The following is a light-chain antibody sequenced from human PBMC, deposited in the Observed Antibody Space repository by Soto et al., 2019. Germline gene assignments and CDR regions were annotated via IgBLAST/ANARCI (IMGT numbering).Light chain of an antibody. CDR2: AAS. CDR3: QQSYSTPRT. J-gene: IGKJ1*01. Sequence: DIQMTQSPSSLSASVGDRVTITCRASQSISSYFNWYQQKPGKAPKLLIYAASSLQSGVPSRFSGSGSGTDFTLTISSLQPEDFATYYCQQSYSTPRTFGQGTEVEIK. V-gene: IGKV1-39*01. CDR1: QSISSY.